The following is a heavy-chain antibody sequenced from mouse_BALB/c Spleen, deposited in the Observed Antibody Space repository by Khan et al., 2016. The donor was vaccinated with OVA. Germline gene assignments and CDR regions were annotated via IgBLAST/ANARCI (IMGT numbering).Heavy chain of an antibody. J-gene: IGHJ1*01. CDR1: GFNIKDTY. CDR3: AHPSSDPRNFDV. D-gene: IGHD6-1*01. V-gene: IGHV14-3*02. Sequence: EVQLQQSGAELVKPGASVKLSCTASGFNIKDTYIHWVKQRPEQGLEWIGRIAPANGNTKYDPKFQGKATITADKSSNTSYLQLSSLTSAETAVYYCAHPSSDPRNFDVWGAGTTVIVSS. CDR2: IAPANGNT.